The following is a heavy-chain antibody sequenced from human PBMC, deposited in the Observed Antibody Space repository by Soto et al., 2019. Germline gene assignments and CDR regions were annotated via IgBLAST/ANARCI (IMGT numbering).Heavy chain of an antibody. CDR3: ASGGKAGPAALPYYYGMDV. Sequence: QVQLVQSGAEVKKPGSSVKVSCKASGGTFSSYAISWVRQAPGQGLEWMGGIIPIFGTANYAQKFQGRVTITADETTSTAYMELSSLRCEDTAVYYCASGGKAGPAALPYYYGMDVWGQGTTVTVSS. J-gene: IGHJ6*02. CDR2: IIPIFGTA. CDR1: GGTFSSYA. D-gene: IGHD2-2*01. V-gene: IGHV1-69*01.